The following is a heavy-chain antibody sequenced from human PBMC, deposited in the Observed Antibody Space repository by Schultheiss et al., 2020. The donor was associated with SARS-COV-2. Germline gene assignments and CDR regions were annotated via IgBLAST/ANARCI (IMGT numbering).Heavy chain of an antibody. CDR1: GFTFSDYY. CDR3: ARGRLYYYYYMDV. Sequence: GGSLRLSCAASGFTFSDYYMSWIRQAPGKGLEWVSYMSSSGTTVHYADSVKGRFTISRDNAKNSLSLQMNSLRAEDTAVYYCARGRLYYYYYMDVWGKGTMVTVSS. CDR2: MSSSGTTV. J-gene: IGHJ6*03. V-gene: IGHV3-11*04.